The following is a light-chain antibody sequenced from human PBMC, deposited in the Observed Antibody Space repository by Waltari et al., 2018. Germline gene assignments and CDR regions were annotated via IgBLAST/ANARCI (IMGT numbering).Light chain of an antibody. CDR2: DAS. CDR3: QQYGRSPLT. CDR1: QRFRNNF. Sequence: GERATLSCRARQRFRNNFLVWYQQKPGQAPRLLIYDASRRATGIPDRFSGSGSGTDFTLTISRLEPEDFAVYFCQQYGRSPLTFGGGTKVEIK. J-gene: IGKJ4*01. V-gene: IGKV3-20*01.